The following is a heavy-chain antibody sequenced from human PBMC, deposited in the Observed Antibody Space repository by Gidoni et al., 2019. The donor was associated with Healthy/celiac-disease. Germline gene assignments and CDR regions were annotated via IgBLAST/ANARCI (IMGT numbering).Heavy chain of an antibody. Sequence: VQLQESGPGLVKPSQTLSLTCTVSGGSISSGGYYWSWIRQHPGKGLEWIGYIYYSGSTYYNPSLKSRVTITVDTSKNQFSLKLSSVTAADTAVYYCARGITFGGVIVPIDYWGQGTLVTVSS. CDR3: ARGITFGGVIVPIDY. D-gene: IGHD3-16*02. J-gene: IGHJ4*02. CDR1: GGSISSGGYY. V-gene: IGHV4-31*03. CDR2: IYYSGST.